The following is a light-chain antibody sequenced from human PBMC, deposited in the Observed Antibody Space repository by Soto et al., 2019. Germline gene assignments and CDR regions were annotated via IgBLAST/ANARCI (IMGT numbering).Light chain of an antibody. CDR3: QSYDTYNFLV. V-gene: IGLV6-57*03. J-gene: IGLJ3*02. CDR1: SGDVASFY. Sequence: NFMLTQPHSVSESPGKTVTISCTRSSGDVASFYVHWYQQRPGSAPTTIIYDDNQRPSGVPYRFSGSIDSSSNSASLTISGLKTEDEADYYCQSYDTYNFLVFGGGTKLTVL. CDR2: DDN.